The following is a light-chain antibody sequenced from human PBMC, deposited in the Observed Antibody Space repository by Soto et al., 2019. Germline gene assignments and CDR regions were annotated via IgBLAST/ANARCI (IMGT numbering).Light chain of an antibody. CDR3: QQYGSSALT. V-gene: IGKV3-20*01. J-gene: IGKJ4*01. CDR1: QSVSSN. Sequence: EIVMTHSPAALSVSRWEIATLSCRASQSVSSNLAWYQQKPGQAPRLLIYGASSRATGTPDRFSGSGSGTDFTLTISRLEPEDFAVYYCQQYGSSALTFGGGTKV. CDR2: GAS.